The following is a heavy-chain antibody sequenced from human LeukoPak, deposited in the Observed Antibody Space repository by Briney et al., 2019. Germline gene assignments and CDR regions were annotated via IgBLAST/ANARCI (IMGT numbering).Heavy chain of an antibody. D-gene: IGHD3-10*01. CDR2: IIPIFGTA. V-gene: IGHV1-69*05. CDR3: ATTSDATLLWFGEFDY. CDR1: GGTFSSYA. Sequence: SVTVACKASGGTFSSYAISWVRQAPGQGLEWMGRIIPIFGTANYAQKFQGRVTITTDESTSTAYMELGSLRTEDTAVYYCATTSDATLLWFGEFDYWGQGTLVTVSS. J-gene: IGHJ4*02.